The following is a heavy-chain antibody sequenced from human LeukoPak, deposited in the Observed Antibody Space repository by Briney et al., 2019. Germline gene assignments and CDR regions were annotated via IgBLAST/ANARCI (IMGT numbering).Heavy chain of an antibody. D-gene: IGHD2-2*01. CDR3: ATGGVPAAYFDS. Sequence: SETLSLTCSVSGASIRSRSYYWGWIRQPPGKGLEWIGSLFYGVTTYLNPTLKSRVTISADTSRNHFSLRLSDVTAADTAVYYCATGGVPAAYFDSWGQGSLVPVSS. V-gene: IGHV4-39*07. CDR2: LFYGVTT. J-gene: IGHJ4*02. CDR1: GASIRSRSYY.